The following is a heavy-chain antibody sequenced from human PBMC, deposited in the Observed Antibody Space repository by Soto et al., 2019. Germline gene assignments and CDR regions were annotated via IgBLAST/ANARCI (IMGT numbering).Heavy chain of an antibody. J-gene: IGHJ5*02. D-gene: IGHD3-10*01. CDR3: ARDFYGSGRLNAHNWFDP. CDR2: ISAYNGNT. Sequence: QVQLVQSGAEVKKPGASVKVSCKASGYTFTTYGLSWVRQAPGQGLEWMGWISAYNGNTNYAQNLQGRVTMTTDTPKSTAYMELRSLRSDDTAVYYCARDFYGSGRLNAHNWFDPWGQGTLVTVSS. CDR1: GYTFTTYG. V-gene: IGHV1-18*01.